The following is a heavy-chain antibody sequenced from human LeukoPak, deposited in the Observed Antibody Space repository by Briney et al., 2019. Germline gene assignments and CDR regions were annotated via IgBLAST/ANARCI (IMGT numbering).Heavy chain of an antibody. CDR3: ARGPLLLMVYAIPLDY. Sequence: GGSLRLSCAASGFTFDDYGMSWVRQAPGKGLEWVSGINWNGGSTGYADSVKGRFTISRDNAKNSLYLQMNSLRAEDTAVYYCARGPLLLMVYAIPLDYWGQGTLVTVSS. CDR1: GFTFDDYG. D-gene: IGHD2-8*01. J-gene: IGHJ4*02. CDR2: INWNGGST. V-gene: IGHV3-20*04.